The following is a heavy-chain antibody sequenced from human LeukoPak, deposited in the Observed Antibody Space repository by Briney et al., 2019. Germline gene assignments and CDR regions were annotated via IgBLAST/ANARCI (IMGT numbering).Heavy chain of an antibody. J-gene: IGHJ4*02. Sequence: GGSLRLSCAASGFTFSSYWMHWVRQAPGKGLVWVSRINSDGTTTNYADSVEGRFTISRDNAKNTLYLQMNSLRAEDTAVYYCTRGRPGKYGYCDYWGQGTLVTVSS. CDR2: INSDGTTT. V-gene: IGHV3-74*01. D-gene: IGHD3-10*01. CDR3: TRGRPGKYGYCDY. CDR1: GFTFSSYW.